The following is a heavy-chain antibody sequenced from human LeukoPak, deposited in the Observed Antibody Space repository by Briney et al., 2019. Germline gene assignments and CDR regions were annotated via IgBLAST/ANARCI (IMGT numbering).Heavy chain of an antibody. J-gene: IGHJ3*02. V-gene: IGHV1-8*01. CDR1: GYTFTSYD. CDR3: ARALTYCGGDCPVGYVAFDI. Sequence: ASVKVSCKASGYTFTSYDINWVRQATGQGLEWMGWMNPNSGNTGYAQKFQGRVTMTRNTSISTAYMELSSLRSEDTAVYYCARALTYCGGDCPVGYVAFDIWGQGTMVTVSS. CDR2: MNPNSGNT. D-gene: IGHD2-21*02.